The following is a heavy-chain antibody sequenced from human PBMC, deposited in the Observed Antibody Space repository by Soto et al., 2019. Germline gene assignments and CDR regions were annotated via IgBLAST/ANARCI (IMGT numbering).Heavy chain of an antibody. D-gene: IGHD1-1*01. V-gene: IGHV3-7*03. CDR3: ARDDTTDYFEAPNWFDP. CDR2: IKQDGSEK. CDR1: GFTFSSYW. J-gene: IGHJ5*02. Sequence: GGSRRLSCAASGFTFSSYWRSWVRHAPGKGLEWVGNIKQDGSEKYYVDSVKGRFTISRDNANNSLYLQMNSLTAEDTAVYYCARDDTTDYFEAPNWFDPWGQGTLMTV.